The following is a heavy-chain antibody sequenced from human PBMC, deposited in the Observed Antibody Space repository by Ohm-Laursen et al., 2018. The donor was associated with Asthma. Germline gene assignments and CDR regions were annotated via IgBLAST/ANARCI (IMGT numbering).Heavy chain of an antibody. J-gene: IGHJ4*02. CDR2: LFPDGRST. Sequence: SLRLSCSASGFIVSDYFMHWVRQRPGEGLVWISHLFPDGRSTNYADSVRGRFTFSRDDAQNTVYLQMHSLRVDDTAVYLCARGNVEGLLWGQGTLVTVSS. CDR1: GFIVSDYF. V-gene: IGHV3-74*01. CDR3: ARGNVEGLL.